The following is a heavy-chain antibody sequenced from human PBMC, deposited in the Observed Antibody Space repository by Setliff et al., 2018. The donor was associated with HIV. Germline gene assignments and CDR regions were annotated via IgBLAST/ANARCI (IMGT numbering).Heavy chain of an antibody. CDR1: GFTFSDYN. V-gene: IGHV3-49*04. CDR3: SRDVLTNNYYYYGMDV. J-gene: IGHJ6*02. CDR2: ISTKAYSGTT. Sequence: GGSLRLSCTGSGFTFSDYNMNWVSQTPGKRLEWVSFISTKAYSGTTEYAASVKDRITITRDDSKSIAYLQMNSIKTEDSAVYYCSRDVLTNNYYYYGMDVWGQGTTVTVSS. D-gene: IGHD4-4*01.